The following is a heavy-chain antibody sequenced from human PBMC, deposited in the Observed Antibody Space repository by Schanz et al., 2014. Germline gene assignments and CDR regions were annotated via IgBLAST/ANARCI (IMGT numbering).Heavy chain of an antibody. V-gene: IGHV3-48*04. CDR2: IDGKSTTV. CDR3: ARAHGNNWYGKGLDY. CDR1: GFSFSSYS. Sequence: EADLVESGGGLIQRGESLRLSCSASGFSFSSYSMNWVRQAPGKGLEWLSYIDGKSTTVYYADSVKGRFTISRDNSKNTLYLQMNSLRADDTAVYFCARAHGNNWYGKGLDYWGQGTQVTVSS. J-gene: IGHJ4*02. D-gene: IGHD1-1*01.